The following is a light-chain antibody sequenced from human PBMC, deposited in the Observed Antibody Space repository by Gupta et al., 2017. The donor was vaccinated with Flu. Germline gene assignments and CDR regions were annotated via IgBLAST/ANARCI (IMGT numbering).Light chain of an antibody. V-gene: IGKV4-1*01. J-gene: IGKJ1*01. Sequence: DIVMTQSPDSLAVSLGDRAPLNCKSSQSVLYSTNNKNYLAWYQQKPGQPPKLLIYWASTRESGVPDRFSGSGSGTDFTLTISSLQAEDVAVYYCQQYYSTLETFGQGTKVEIK. CDR1: QSVLYSTNNKNY. CDR2: WAS. CDR3: QQYYSTLET.